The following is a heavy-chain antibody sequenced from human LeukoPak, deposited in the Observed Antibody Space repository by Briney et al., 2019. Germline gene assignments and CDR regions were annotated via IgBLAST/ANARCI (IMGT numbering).Heavy chain of an antibody. D-gene: IGHD3-22*01. J-gene: IGHJ4*02. CDR2: MWYDGSIK. CDR1: GFTFSTYG. Sequence: PGGSLRLSCAASGFTFSTYGMHWVRQAPGKGLEWVAVMWYDGSIKYYADSVKGRFTISRDNSKNTLYLQMSSLRAEDTAVYYCAREGYYDSSGYYWGQGTLVTVSS. V-gene: IGHV3-33*01. CDR3: AREGYYDSSGYY.